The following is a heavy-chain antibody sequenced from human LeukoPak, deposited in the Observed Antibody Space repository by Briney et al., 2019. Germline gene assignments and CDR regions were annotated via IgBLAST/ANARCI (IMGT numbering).Heavy chain of an antibody. CDR1: GFTFSSYS. V-gene: IGHV3-21*01. CDR3: AREVEGPYSSSWYEGGDY. J-gene: IGHJ4*02. Sequence: GGSLRLPCAASGFTFSSYSMNWVRQAPGKGLEWVSSISSSSSYIYYADSVKGRFTISRDNAKNSLYLQMNSLRAEDTAVYYCAREVEGPYSSSWYEGGDYWGQGTLVTVSS. CDR2: ISSSSSYI. D-gene: IGHD6-13*01.